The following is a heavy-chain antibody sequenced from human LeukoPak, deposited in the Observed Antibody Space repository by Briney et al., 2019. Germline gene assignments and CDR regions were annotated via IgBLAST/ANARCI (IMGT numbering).Heavy chain of an antibody. J-gene: IGHJ6*03. V-gene: IGHV3-30-3*01. CDR3: ARAPHILRFLEWPTHYMDV. CDR1: GFTFSSYA. Sequence: PGGSLRLSCAASGFTFSSYAMHWVRQAPGKGLEWVAVISYDGSNKYYADSVKGRFTISRDNSKNTLFLQMNSLRAEDTAVYYCARAPHILRFLEWPTHYMDVWGKGTTVTVSS. D-gene: IGHD3-3*01. CDR2: ISYDGSNK.